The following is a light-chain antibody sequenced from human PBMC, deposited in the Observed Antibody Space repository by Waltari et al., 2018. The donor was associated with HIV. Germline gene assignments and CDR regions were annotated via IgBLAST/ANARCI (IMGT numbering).Light chain of an antibody. J-gene: IGLJ3*02. V-gene: IGLV2-14*03. CDR1: SSNGGGYNY. Sequence: QSALTPPASVFGSPGQSITIPCTGTSSNGGGYNYVPWYQQHPGKAPKLMIYDVSNRPSGVSNRFSGSKSGNTASLTISGLQAEDEADYYCSSYTSSSTLVFGGGTKLTVL. CDR3: SSYTSSSTLV. CDR2: DVS.